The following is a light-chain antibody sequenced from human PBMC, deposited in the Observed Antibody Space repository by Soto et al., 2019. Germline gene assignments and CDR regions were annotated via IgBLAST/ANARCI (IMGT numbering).Light chain of an antibody. V-gene: IGKV1-5*01. J-gene: IGKJ1*01. CDR3: QQYESYSPT. CDR2: HAS. CDR1: QRISSW. Sequence: DIQMTQSPSTLPASVGARVTLTCRASQRISSWLAGYQQKPGKAPRLLIYHASNLESGVPSRISGSGAGTEFTLIISSLQPEDVAIYYCQQYESYSPTFGQGTKVDIK.